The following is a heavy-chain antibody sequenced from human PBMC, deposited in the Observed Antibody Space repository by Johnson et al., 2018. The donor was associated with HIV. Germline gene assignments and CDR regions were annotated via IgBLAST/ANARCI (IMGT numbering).Heavy chain of an antibody. J-gene: IGHJ3*02. CDR1: GLNFSDYS. Sequence: QMQLVESGGGVVQPGTSMILSCVVSGLNFSDYSMHWVRQTPGKGLEWVAVISFDGTTKYYADSVKGRFTISRDNSKNSLYLQMNSLRAEDTAVYYCARDSIPSPYDSSGYYDDAFDIWGQGTMVTVSS. D-gene: IGHD3-22*01. CDR3: ARDSIPSPYDSSGYYDDAFDI. CDR2: ISFDGTTK. V-gene: IGHV3-30*04.